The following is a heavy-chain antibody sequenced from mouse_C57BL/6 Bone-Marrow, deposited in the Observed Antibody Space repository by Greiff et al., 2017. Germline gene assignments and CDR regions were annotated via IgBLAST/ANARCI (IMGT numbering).Heavy chain of an antibody. CDR1: GYAFTNYL. J-gene: IGHJ3*01. CDR2: INPGSGGT. CDR3: ARGSFAY. Sequence: QVKLKESGAELVRPGTSVKVSCKASGYAFTNYLLEWVKQRPGQGLEWVGVINPGSGGTNYNEKFKGKATMTADKSSSTAYMQLSSLTSKDSAVYFCARGSFAYWGQGTLVTVSA. V-gene: IGHV1-54*01.